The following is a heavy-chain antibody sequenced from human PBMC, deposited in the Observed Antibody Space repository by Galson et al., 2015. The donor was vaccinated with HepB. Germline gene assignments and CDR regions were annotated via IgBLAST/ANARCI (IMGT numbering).Heavy chain of an antibody. CDR2: INSDGSST. D-gene: IGHD4-17*01. CDR1: GFTFSTYW. V-gene: IGHV3-74*01. Sequence: SLRLSCAVSGFTFSTYWMHWVRQAPGQGLVWVSRINSDGSSTDYADSVKGRFTISRDNAKNTLYLQINSLRAEDTAVYYCVRGSPTHGDHVGYWGQGTLVTVSS. J-gene: IGHJ4*02. CDR3: VRGSPTHGDHVGY.